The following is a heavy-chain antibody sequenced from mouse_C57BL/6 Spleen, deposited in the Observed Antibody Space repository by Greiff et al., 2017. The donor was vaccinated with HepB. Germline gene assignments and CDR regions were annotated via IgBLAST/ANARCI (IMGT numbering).Heavy chain of an antibody. CDR1: GYTFTSYW. CDR3: ARDKFFDY. Sequence: QVQLQQPGAELVMPGASVKLSCKASGYTFTSYWMHWVKQRPGQGLEWIGEIDPSDSYTNYNQKFKGKSTLTVEKSSSTAYMQLSSLTSEDSAVYYCARDKFFDYWGQGTTLTVSS. J-gene: IGHJ2*01. V-gene: IGHV1-69*01. CDR2: IDPSDSYT.